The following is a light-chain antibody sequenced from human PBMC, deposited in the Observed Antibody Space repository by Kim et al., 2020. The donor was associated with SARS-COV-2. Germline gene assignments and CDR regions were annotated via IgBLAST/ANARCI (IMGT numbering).Light chain of an antibody. V-gene: IGLV6-57*02. J-gene: IGLJ3*02. CDR2: EDD. CDR3: QSYNTRRQWV. CDR1: GGNIAGHY. Sequence: KAVTITCTGSGGNIAGHYVQWYPQRPGSAPTTVIYEDDVRPSGVPDRFSGSIDRSSNSASLTISGLKTEDEADYYCQSYNTRRQWVLGGGTQLTVL.